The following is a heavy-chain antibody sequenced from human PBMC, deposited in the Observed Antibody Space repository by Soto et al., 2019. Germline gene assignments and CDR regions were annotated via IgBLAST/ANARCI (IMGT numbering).Heavy chain of an antibody. D-gene: IGHD3-9*01. V-gene: IGHV3-33*01. Sequence: QVQLVESGGGVVQPGRSLRLSCAASGFTFSNYGMHWVRQAPGKGLEGVAVMRNDASNVHYGDSVEGRFTISRDNSKNTVSLQMQSLRDEDTGVYYCARQSSDILTYVMDVWGQGTTVTVSS. CDR3: ARQSSDILTYVMDV. J-gene: IGHJ6*02. CDR1: GFTFSNYG. CDR2: MRNDASNV.